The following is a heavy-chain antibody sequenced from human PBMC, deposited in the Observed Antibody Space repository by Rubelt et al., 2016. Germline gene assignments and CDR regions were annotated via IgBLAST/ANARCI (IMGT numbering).Heavy chain of an antibody. D-gene: IGHD6-19*01. V-gene: IGHV3-30*02. J-gene: IGHJ4*02. Sequence: EQLLEPGGGLVQPGGSLRLSCSASGFTFSSYAMHWVRQAPGKGLEWVASVRYDGRNKNYADSVRGRCTISRDKSKNMVYLQMNSLRVEDTAVYYCAKISSSAMWFFDDWGQGTLVTVSS. CDR1: GFTFSSYA. CDR2: VRYDGRNK. CDR3: AKISSSAMWFFDD.